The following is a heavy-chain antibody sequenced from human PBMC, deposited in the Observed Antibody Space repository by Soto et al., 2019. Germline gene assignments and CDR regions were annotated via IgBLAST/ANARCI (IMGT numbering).Heavy chain of an antibody. CDR1: GYTLTSYY. V-gene: IGHV1-46*01. CDR2: INPSGGIT. CDR3: ARGISTNRYYYYYGMDV. Sequence: GDSVKVSCKASGYTLTSYYLHWVRQAPGQGPEWMGIINPSGGITNDAQKFQDRVTMTSDTSTSTVYMELSSLRSEDTAVYYCARGISTNRYYYYYGMDVSGQGTKVTVSS. D-gene: IGHD2-8*01. J-gene: IGHJ6*02.